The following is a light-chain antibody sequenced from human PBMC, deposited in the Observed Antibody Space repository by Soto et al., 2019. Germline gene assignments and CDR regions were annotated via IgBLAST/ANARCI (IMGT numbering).Light chain of an antibody. V-gene: IGKV1-33*01. CDR1: QDISKY. CDR2: DAS. J-gene: IGKJ3*01. CDR3: QQYENLPFT. Sequence: DLPMTQSPSSLSASVGDRVTITCQTSQDISKYLNWYQQKPGKAPKLLIYDASNLETGVPSRFSGSGSGTDFTFTISSLQPEDIATYYCQQYENLPFTFGPGTKWISN.